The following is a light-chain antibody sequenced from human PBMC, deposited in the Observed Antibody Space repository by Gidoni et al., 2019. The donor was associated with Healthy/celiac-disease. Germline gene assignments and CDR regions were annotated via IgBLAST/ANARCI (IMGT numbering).Light chain of an antibody. CDR2: AAS. J-gene: IGKJ1*01. CDR1: QSIRSY. Sequence: DIQMTQSPSSLSASVGDRVTITCRASQSIRSYLNWYQQKPGKAPKLLIYAASSLQSGGPSRFSGSGSGTDFTLTISSLQPEDFATYYCQQSYSTPRTFXXXTKVEIK. V-gene: IGKV1-39*01. CDR3: QQSYSTPRT.